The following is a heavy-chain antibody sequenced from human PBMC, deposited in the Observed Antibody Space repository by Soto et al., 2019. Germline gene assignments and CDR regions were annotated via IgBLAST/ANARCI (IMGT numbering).Heavy chain of an antibody. CDR1: GYTFTSYD. CDR2: MNPNSGNT. Sequence: ASVKVSCKASGYTFTSYDINWVRQATGQGLEWMGWMNPNSGNTGYAQKFQGRVTMTRDTSTSTVYMELSSLRSEDTAVYYCARGTYSSSGNDYYYYGMDVWGQGTTVTVSS. D-gene: IGHD6-13*01. CDR3: ARGTYSSSGNDYYYYGMDV. V-gene: IGHV1-8*01. J-gene: IGHJ6*02.